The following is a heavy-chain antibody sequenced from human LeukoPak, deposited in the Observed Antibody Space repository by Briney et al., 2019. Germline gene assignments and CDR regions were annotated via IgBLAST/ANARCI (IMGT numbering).Heavy chain of an antibody. CDR2: ISGSGGST. Sequence: GGSLRLSCAASGFTFSSYAMSWVRQAPGKGLEWVSAISGSGGSTYYADSVKGRFTISRDNSKNTLYLQMNSLRAEDTAVYYYARGRQHPNPRYYYYYGMDVWGPGTTVTVSS. J-gene: IGHJ6*02. CDR3: ARGRQHPNPRYYYYYGMDV. V-gene: IGHV3-23*01. D-gene: IGHD3-16*01. CDR1: GFTFSSYA.